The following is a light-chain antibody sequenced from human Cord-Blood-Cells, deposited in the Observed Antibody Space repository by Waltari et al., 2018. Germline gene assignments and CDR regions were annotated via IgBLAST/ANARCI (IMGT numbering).Light chain of an antibody. CDR1: QSISSY. J-gene: IGKJ2*01. CDR2: AAS. V-gene: IGKV1-39*01. CDR3: QQSYSTPPMYT. Sequence: DIQMTQSPSSLSASVGDRVTITCRASQSISSYLNWYQQKPGKAPKLLIYAASSLQSGVPSRFSGSGSGTDFTLTISSLQPEEFATYDCQQSYSTPPMYTFGQGTKLEIK.